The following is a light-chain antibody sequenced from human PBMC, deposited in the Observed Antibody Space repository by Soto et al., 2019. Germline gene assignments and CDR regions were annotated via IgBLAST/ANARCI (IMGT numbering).Light chain of an antibody. V-gene: IGKV1-39*01. CDR2: AVS. CDR1: QTISNY. Sequence: DIQMTQSPSSLSASVGDRVTITCRGSQTISNYLSWYQQKPGKAPNLLIYAVSSLHSGVPSRFSGSGSGTDFTLTISSLQPEDFATYYCQQSYSTPYTFGQGTRLGIK. CDR3: QQSYSTPYT. J-gene: IGKJ2*01.